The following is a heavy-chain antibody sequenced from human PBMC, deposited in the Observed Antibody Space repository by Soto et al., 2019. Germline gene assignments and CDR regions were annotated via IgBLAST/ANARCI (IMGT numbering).Heavy chain of an antibody. CDR2: IYYSGTT. J-gene: IGHJ4*02. D-gene: IGHD2-21*02. CDR1: GGSISSYY. Sequence: SETLSLTCTVSGGSISSYYCSCIRQPPGKGLEWIGYIYYSGTTNYNPSLKSRVTTSLDTSKNQFSLKLSSVTAADTAVYYCARENRAYCGGDCYSYFFDYWGPGTLVTVS. V-gene: IGHV4-59*01. CDR3: ARENRAYCGGDCYSYFFDY.